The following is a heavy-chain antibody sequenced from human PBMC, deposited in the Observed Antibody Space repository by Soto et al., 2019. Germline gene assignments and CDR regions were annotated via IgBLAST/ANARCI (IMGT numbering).Heavy chain of an antibody. CDR3: ARGSRGHGYFAL. CDR1: GFSFSVYY. V-gene: IGHV3-11*05. CDR2: IDRRGEYT. D-gene: IGHD3-10*01. Sequence: QEHLTDSGGGLVKPGGSLRISCATSGFSFSVYYMTWIRQAPGKGLEWISYIDRRGEYTDYADSVRGRFTISRYNAKNTLHRQINSLAADDTGVYYCARGSRGHGYFALWGRGTLVTVSS. J-gene: IGHJ2*01.